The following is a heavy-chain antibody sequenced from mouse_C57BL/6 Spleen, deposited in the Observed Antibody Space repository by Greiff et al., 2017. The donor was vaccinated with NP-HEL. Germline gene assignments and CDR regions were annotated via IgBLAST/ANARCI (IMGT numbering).Heavy chain of an antibody. V-gene: IGHV1-82*01. CDR3: ARIDYYGSSHFDY. CDR2: IYPGDGDT. CDR1: GYAFSSSW. Sequence: VQLQQSGPELVKPGASVKISCKASGYAFSSSWMNWVKQRPGKGLEWIGRIYPGDGDTNYNGKFKGKATLTADKSSSTAYMQLSSLTSEDSAVYFCARIDYYGSSHFDYWGQGTTLTVSS. J-gene: IGHJ2*01. D-gene: IGHD1-1*01.